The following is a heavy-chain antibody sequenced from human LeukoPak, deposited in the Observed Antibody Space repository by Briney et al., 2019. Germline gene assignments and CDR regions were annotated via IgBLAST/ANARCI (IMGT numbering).Heavy chain of an antibody. CDR1: GFTFSSYE. V-gene: IGHV3-48*03. CDR3: ARDWDTDYSYDYYMDV. CDR2: ISGSGNVI. D-gene: IGHD5-18*01. J-gene: IGHJ6*03. Sequence: PGGSLRLSCAASGFTFSSYEMNWVRQAPGKGLEWVSHISGSGNVIYYADSVKGRFTISRDNAKNSLYLQMNSLRAEDTAVYYCARDWDTDYSYDYYMDVWGKGTTVTVSS.